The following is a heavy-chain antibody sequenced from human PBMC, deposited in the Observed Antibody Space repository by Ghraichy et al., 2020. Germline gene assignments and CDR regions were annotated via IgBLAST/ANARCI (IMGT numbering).Heavy chain of an antibody. V-gene: IGHV4-34*01. J-gene: IGHJ4*02. CDR2: INHSGST. CDR1: GGSFSGYY. CDR3: ASLSYSSSLGY. Sequence: SETLSLTCAVYGGSFSGYYWSWIRQPPGKGLEWIGEINHSGSTNYNPSLKSRVTISVDTSKNQFSLKLSSVTAADTAVYYCASLSYSSSLGYWGQGTLVTVSS. D-gene: IGHD6-6*01.